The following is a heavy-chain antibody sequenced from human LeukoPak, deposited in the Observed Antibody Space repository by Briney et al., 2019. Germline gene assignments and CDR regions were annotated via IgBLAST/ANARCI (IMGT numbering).Heavy chain of an antibody. D-gene: IGHD4-23*01. Sequence: GGSLRLSCAASGFSVGNNYVTWVRQPPGKGLEWVSVIYTDGSTYYADSVKGRFIITRDSSKNTLYLQMNSLRAEDTAVYYCTDAVAGWGQGTLVTVSS. V-gene: IGHV3-53*05. CDR1: GFSVGNNY. CDR2: IYTDGST. CDR3: TDAVAG. J-gene: IGHJ4*02.